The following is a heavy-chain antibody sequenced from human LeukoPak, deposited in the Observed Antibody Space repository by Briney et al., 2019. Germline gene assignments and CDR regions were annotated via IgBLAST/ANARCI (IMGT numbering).Heavy chain of an antibody. CDR1: GDSVSSNSAV. CDR3: ARTLTMLRGVKYYYYLDV. J-gene: IGHJ6*03. D-gene: IGHD3-10*01. V-gene: IGHV6-1*01. CDR2: TYYRSKWPN. Sequence: SQTLSLTCAISGDSVSSNSAVWDWIRQSPSRGLEWLGSTYYRSKWPNDYAVSVKSRITINPDTSKNQFSLQLNSVTPEDTAVYYCARTLTMLRGVKYYYYLDVWGKGTTVTISS.